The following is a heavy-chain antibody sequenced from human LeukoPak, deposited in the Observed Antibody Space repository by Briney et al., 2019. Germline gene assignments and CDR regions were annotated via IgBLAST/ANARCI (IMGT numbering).Heavy chain of an antibody. J-gene: IGHJ4*02. CDR3: AGGITGGDF. D-gene: IGHD1-14*01. CDR1: GYTFTAYY. V-gene: IGHV1-2*02. CDR2: INPNGGGT. Sequence: GSVNDSCKASGYTFTAYYIHWVRQAPGQGLEWMGWINPNGGGTNYAQEFQGRVTMTRDTSISTAYMELSRLRSDDTALYYCAGGITGGDFWGQGTLVTVSS.